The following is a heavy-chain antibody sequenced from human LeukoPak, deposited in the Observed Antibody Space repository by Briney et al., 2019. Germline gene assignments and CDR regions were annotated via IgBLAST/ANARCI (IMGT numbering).Heavy chain of an antibody. CDR1: GFTFSDYY. V-gene: IGHV3-11*04. CDR2: ISSSGSTI. J-gene: IGHJ4*02. D-gene: IGHD3-16*01. Sequence: GGSLRLSCAASGFTFSDYYMSWIRQAPGKGLEWVSYISSSGSTIYYADSVKGRFTISRDNAENTLYLQMNSLRAEDTAVYYCAIIRGITTSIDYWGQGTLVTVSS. CDR3: AIIRGITTSIDY.